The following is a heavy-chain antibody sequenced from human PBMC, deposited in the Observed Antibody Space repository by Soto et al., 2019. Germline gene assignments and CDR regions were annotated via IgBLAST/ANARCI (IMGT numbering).Heavy chain of an antibody. Sequence: AASVKVSCKASGYTFTSYYMHWVRQAPGQGLEWMGIIDPSGGSTSYAQKFQGRVTMTRDTSTSTVYMELSSLRSEDTAVYYCARAGYCSGGSCNYGMDVWGQGTTVTVSS. D-gene: IGHD2-15*01. V-gene: IGHV1-46*01. CDR1: GYTFTSYY. CDR2: IDPSGGST. CDR3: ARAGYCSGGSCNYGMDV. J-gene: IGHJ6*02.